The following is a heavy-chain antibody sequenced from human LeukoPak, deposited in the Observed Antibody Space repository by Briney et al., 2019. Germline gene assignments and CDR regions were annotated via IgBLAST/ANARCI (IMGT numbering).Heavy chain of an antibody. CDR3: ARDGPPVEY. V-gene: IGHV4-61*01. Sequence: SETLSVTCTVSGDSLSSGSYYWSWIRQPPGKSLEWIGYIYYSGITNYNPSLKSRVTISVDTSKNQFSLKLSSVTAADTAVYYCARDGPPVEYWGQGTLVTVSS. J-gene: IGHJ4*02. CDR1: GDSLSSGSYY. CDR2: IYYSGIT. D-gene: IGHD3/OR15-3a*01.